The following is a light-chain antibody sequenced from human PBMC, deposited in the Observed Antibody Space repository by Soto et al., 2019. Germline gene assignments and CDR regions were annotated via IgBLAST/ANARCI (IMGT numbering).Light chain of an antibody. CDR2: VAS. J-gene: IGKJ5*01. CDR3: HQFNSYPPPT. CDR1: QGISSA. V-gene: IGKV1-13*02. Sequence: AIQLTPSPSSLSASVGDRVTITCRASQGISSALAWYQQKPGKAPKLLIYVASSLESGVPSRFSGSGSATAFTLTIISLQPEDFATYYCHQFNSYPPPTFGQGTRLEIK.